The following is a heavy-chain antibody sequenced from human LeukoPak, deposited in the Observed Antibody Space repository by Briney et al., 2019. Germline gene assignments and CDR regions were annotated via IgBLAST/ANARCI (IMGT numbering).Heavy chain of an antibody. D-gene: IGHD3-10*01. Sequence: GGSLRLSCVASGFIVSSNYMSWVRQAPGKGLEWVSVIYSGGGTNYADSVKGRFTISRDRSKNTLYLQMNSLRVEDTAVYYCARDPYYYGSGSHSTPYYMDVWGKGTTVTVSS. J-gene: IGHJ6*03. CDR1: GFIVSSNY. CDR3: ARDPYYYGSGSHSTPYYMDV. V-gene: IGHV3-53*01. CDR2: IYSGGGT.